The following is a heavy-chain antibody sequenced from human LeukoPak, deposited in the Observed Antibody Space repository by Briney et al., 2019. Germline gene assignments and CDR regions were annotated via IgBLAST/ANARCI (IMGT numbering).Heavy chain of an antibody. CDR1: GGSISSYY. CDR2: IYYSGST. Sequence: SETLSLTCTVSGGSISSYYWSWIRQPPGKGLEWIGYIYYSGSTNYNPSLKSRVTISVDTSKNQFSLKLSSVTAADTAVYYCARAYSAYDSFDYWGQGTLVTVSS. V-gene: IGHV4-59*01. D-gene: IGHD5-12*01. J-gene: IGHJ4*02. CDR3: ARAYSAYDSFDY.